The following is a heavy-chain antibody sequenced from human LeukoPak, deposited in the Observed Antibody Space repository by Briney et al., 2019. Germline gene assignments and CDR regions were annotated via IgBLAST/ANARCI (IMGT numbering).Heavy chain of an antibody. Sequence: ASVKVSCKVSGYTLTELSMHLVRQAPGKGLEWMGGFDPEDGETIYAQKFQGRVTMTEDTSTDTAYMELSSLRSEDTAVYYCATADYYGSGSYPRDWGQGTLVTVSS. J-gene: IGHJ4*02. CDR3: ATADYYGSGSYPRD. CDR2: FDPEDGET. V-gene: IGHV1-24*01. CDR1: GYTLTELS. D-gene: IGHD3-10*01.